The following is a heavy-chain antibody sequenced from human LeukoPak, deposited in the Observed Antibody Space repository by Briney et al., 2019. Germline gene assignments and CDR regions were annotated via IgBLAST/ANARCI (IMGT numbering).Heavy chain of an antibody. CDR3: ARGDYYGSQNYTFDI. D-gene: IGHD3-10*01. Sequence: GGSLRLSCAASGFTFRDYEMQWVRQAPGKGLVWVSYITGRGGTIYYADSVKGRFTISRDNARNTLYLQMNSLRSEDTAIYYCARGDYYGSQNYTFDIGGERTIVTVSS. V-gene: IGHV3-48*03. CDR1: GFTFRDYE. CDR2: ITGRGGTI. J-gene: IGHJ3*02.